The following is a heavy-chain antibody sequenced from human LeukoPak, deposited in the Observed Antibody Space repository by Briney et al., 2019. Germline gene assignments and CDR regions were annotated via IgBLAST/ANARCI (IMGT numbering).Heavy chain of an antibody. J-gene: IGHJ4*02. Sequence: SETLSLTCTVSGASISSNTYYWAWIRQPPGKGLEWIGNIYYSGSTYYNPSLKSRLTIIVDTSKTHFSLRLSSVTAADTAVYYCARLESFFVQKGVFDYWGQGALVTVSS. CDR2: IYYSGST. V-gene: IGHV4-39*02. CDR3: ARLESFFVQKGVFDY. CDR1: GASISSNTYY. D-gene: IGHD1-1*01.